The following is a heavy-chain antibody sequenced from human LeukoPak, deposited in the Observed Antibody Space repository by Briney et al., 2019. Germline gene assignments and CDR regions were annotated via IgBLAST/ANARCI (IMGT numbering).Heavy chain of an antibody. CDR2: IYTSGST. V-gene: IGHV4-4*07. Sequence: PSETLSLTCTVSGGSISSYYWSWVRQPAGKGLEWIGRIYTSGSTNYNPSLKSRVTISVDTSKNQFSLKLSSVTAADTAVYYCARGRSSTSCYYYYGMDVWGQGTTVTVSS. J-gene: IGHJ6*02. CDR1: GGSISSYY. D-gene: IGHD2-2*01. CDR3: ARGRSSTSCYYYYGMDV.